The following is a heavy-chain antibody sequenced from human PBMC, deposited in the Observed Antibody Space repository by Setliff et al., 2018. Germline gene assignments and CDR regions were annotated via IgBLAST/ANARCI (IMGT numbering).Heavy chain of an antibody. D-gene: IGHD2-2*01. CDR2: IKEDGSET. V-gene: IGHV3-7*01. CDR3: ARSETCHSTHCSPYDY. J-gene: IGHJ4*02. CDR1: GFTLRSYW. Sequence: PGGSLRLSCAASGFTLRSYWMSWVRQAPGKGLEWVANIKEDGSETYYVDSVKGRFTISRDNAKNSLYLQMNSLRAEDTAVYYCARSETCHSTHCSPYDYWGQGTPVTVSS.